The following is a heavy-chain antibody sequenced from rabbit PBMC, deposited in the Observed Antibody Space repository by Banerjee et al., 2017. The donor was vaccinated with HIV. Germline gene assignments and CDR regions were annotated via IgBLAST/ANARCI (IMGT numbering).Heavy chain of an antibody. CDR2: IYTGYSSIT. CDR3: ARKLSL. J-gene: IGHJ4*01. V-gene: IGHV1S40*01. CDR1: GFSFSSSYY. Sequence: QSLEESGGDLVKPGASLTLTCTASGFSFSSSYYMCWVRQAPGKGLEWIGCIYTGYSSITYYASWAKGRFTISKTSSTTVTLQMTSLTAADTATYFCARKLSLWGPGTLVT. D-gene: IGHD6-1*01.